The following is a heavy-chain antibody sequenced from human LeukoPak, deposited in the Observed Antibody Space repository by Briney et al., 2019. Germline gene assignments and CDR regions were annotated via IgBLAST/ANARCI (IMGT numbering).Heavy chain of an antibody. CDR1: GYTFTSYG. Sequence: ASVKVSCKASGYTFTSYGISWVRQAPGQGLEWMGWISAYNGNTNYAQKLQGRVTMTTDTSTSTAYMELRSLRSDDTAVYYCARDHLAVAGTMFGDYWGQGTLVTVSS. V-gene: IGHV1-18*01. CDR2: ISAYNGNT. CDR3: ARDHLAVAGTMFGDY. J-gene: IGHJ4*02. D-gene: IGHD6-19*01.